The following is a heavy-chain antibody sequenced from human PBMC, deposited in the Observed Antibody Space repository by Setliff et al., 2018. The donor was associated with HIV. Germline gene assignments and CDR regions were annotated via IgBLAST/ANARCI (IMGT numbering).Heavy chain of an antibody. CDR3: ARGSCSGCYLSDY. V-gene: IGHV1-3*01. CDR1: GYTFSTNA. D-gene: IGHD6-19*01. J-gene: IGHJ4*02. Sequence: ASVKVSCKAFGYTFSTNAIHWVRQAPGQRLEWMGYINAGDDNTRYSEKFQGRVTITRDTSANTAYMELSSLRSEDTAVYYCARGSCSGCYLSDYWGLGTLVTVSS. CDR2: INAGDDNT.